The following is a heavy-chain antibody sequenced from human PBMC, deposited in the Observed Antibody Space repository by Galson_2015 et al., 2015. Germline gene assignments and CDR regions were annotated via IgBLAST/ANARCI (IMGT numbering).Heavy chain of an antibody. CDR3: ARITYCGGDCYSGPFDY. CDR1: GGTFSSYA. D-gene: IGHD2-21*02. CDR2: IIPIFGTA. V-gene: IGHV1-69*13. Sequence: SVKVSCKASGGTFSSYAISWVRQAPGQGLEWMGGIIPIFGTANYAQKFQGRVTITADESTSTAYMELSSLRSEDTAVYYCARITYCGGDCYSGPFDYWGQGTPVTVSS. J-gene: IGHJ4*02.